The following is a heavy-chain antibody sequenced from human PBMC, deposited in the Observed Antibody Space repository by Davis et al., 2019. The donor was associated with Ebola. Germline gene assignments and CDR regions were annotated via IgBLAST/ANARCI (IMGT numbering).Heavy chain of an antibody. Sequence: PSETLSLTCAVYGGSFSGYYWSWVRQAPGKGLEWVANIKQDGSEKYYVDSVKGRFTISRDNAKNSLYLQMNSLRAEDTAVYYCARPVTIFGVVISVGVWGQGTTVTVSS. CDR3: ARPVTIFGVVISVGV. J-gene: IGHJ6*02. D-gene: IGHD3-3*01. CDR1: GGSFSGYY. V-gene: IGHV3-7*03. CDR2: IKQDGSEK.